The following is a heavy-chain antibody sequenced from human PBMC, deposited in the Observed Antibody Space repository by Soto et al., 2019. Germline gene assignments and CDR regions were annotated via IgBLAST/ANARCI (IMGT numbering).Heavy chain of an antibody. CDR1: GGTFSSYA. V-gene: IGHV1-69*01. CDR3: EREVQVRWLRGYFDY. J-gene: IGHJ4*02. D-gene: IGHD5-12*01. Sequence: QVQLVQSGAEVKKPGSSVKVSCKASGGTFSSYAISWVRQAPGQGLEWMGGIIPIFGTANYAQKFQGRVTITADESTSTAYMELSSMRSEDTAVYYCEREVQVRWLRGYFDYWGQGTLVTVSS. CDR2: IIPIFGTA.